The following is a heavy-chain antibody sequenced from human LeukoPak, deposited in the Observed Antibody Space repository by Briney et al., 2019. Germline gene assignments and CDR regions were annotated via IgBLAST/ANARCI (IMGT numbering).Heavy chain of an antibody. CDR2: VRFDGSNK. CDR1: GFTFSSYG. D-gene: IGHD3-22*01. V-gene: IGHV3-30*02. Sequence: PGGSLRLSCAASGFTFSSYGMHWVRQAPGKGLEWVAFVRFDGSNKYYADSVKGRFTISRDNSKNTLYLQMNSLRAEDTAVYYCAKDRLYYYDTSGPLDYWGPGSLVTVSS. J-gene: IGHJ4*02. CDR3: AKDRLYYYDTSGPLDY.